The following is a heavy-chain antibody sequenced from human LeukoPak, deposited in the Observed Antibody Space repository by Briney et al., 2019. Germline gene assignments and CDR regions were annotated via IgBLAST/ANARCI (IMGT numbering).Heavy chain of an antibody. CDR3: AKSPTSVAVKGMDV. CDR2: IYSGGST. CDR1: GFTVSSNH. V-gene: IGHV3-53*01. J-gene: IGHJ6*02. Sequence: GGSLRLSCAASGFTVSSNHMSWVRQAPGKGLEWVSVIYSGGSTYYADSVKGRFTISRDNSKNTLCLQMNSLRAEDTAVYYCAKSPTSVAVKGMDVWGQGTTVTVSS. D-gene: IGHD6-19*01.